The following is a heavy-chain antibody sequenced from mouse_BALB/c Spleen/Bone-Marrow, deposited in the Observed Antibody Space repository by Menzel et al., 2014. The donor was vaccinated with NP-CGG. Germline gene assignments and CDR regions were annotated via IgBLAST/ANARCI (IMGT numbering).Heavy chain of an antibody. D-gene: IGHD2-4*01. J-gene: IGHJ3*01. CDR3: ARGDDYVSWFAY. V-gene: IGHV5-6-3*01. CDR2: INTNGGEI. CDR1: GFTFSNYG. Sequence: EVQVVESGGGIVQPGGSLKLSCAASGFTFSNYGMSWVRQTPDKRLEFVATINTNGGEIYYPDSVKGRFTISRDNAKNTLYLQMRSLKSEDTAMYYCARGDDYVSWFAYWGQGTLVTVSA.